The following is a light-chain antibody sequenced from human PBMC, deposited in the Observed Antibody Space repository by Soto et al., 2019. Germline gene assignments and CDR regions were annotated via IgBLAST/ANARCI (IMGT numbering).Light chain of an antibody. Sequence: EIVLTQSPGTLSLSPGERATLSCRASQSVTSDYLAWYQQKPGQAPRLLIYGASTRATGIPDRFSASGSGTDFTLTIRRLQPEDFAVYYCHQYGSSRWTFGQGTKVEIK. CDR2: GAS. CDR3: HQYGSSRWT. V-gene: IGKV3-20*01. J-gene: IGKJ1*01. CDR1: QSVTSDY.